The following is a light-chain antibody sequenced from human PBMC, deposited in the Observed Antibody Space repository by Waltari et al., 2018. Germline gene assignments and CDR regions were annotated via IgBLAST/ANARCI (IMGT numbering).Light chain of an antibody. J-gene: IGKJ4*01. CDR2: GAS. CDR1: QDISRW. Sequence: DIQMTQFPSSVSASVGDRVTITCRGSQDISRWLAWYPQTPGKAPKFLIYGASTLQSGVPSWFSGSGSGTDFTLTISSLQPDDFATYYCQQANSFPLTFGGGTKVEIK. V-gene: IGKV1-12*01. CDR3: QQANSFPLT.